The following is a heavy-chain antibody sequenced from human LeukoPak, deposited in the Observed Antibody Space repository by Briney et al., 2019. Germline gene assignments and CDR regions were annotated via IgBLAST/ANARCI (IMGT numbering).Heavy chain of an antibody. Sequence: GASVKVSCKASGYTVTTYAITWVRQAPGQGLEWMGWISAYNGNTNYAQNLQGRVTMTTDTSTSTAYMELRSLRSDDTAVFYCATEDSSGCHHFDYWGQGTLVTVSS. CDR2: ISAYNGNT. J-gene: IGHJ4*02. CDR1: GYTVTTYA. V-gene: IGHV1-18*01. CDR3: ATEDSSGCHHFDY. D-gene: IGHD3-22*01.